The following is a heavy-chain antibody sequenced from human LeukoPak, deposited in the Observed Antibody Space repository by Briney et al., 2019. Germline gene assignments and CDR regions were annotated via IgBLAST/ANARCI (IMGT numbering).Heavy chain of an antibody. J-gene: IGHJ4*02. D-gene: IGHD2-15*01. Sequence: PGGSLRLSCGASGFTFSSYDMNWVRQAPGRGLEWVSAINGGGDNTIYADSVMGRFTISRDNSKNTLYAQMNSLRAEDTAIYYCAAKSPGRSRFDYWGQGTVVTV. V-gene: IGHV3-23*01. CDR1: GFTFSSYD. CDR3: AAKSPGRSRFDY. CDR2: INGGGDNT.